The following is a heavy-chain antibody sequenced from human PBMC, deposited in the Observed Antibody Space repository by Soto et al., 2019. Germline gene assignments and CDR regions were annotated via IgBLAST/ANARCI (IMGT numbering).Heavy chain of an antibody. CDR3: ARRHDILTGSDSFDV. CDR1: GGSISSEGYY. V-gene: IGHV4-31*03. D-gene: IGHD3-9*01. J-gene: IGHJ3*01. CDR2: FYYSGTT. Sequence: QVQLQESGPGLVKPSQTLSLTCTLSGGSISSEGYYWTWFRQHPGKGLEGIGDFYYSGTTSYNPSLKSRLTISVDTSNNQFSLRLSSVTAADTAMYYCARRHDILTGSDSFDVWGRGTMVTVSS.